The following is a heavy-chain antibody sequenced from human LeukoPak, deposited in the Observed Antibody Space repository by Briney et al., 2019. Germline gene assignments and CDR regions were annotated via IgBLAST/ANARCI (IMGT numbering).Heavy chain of an antibody. J-gene: IGHJ3*02. CDR3: AKCITMVRGVITDGYDI. Sequence: QPGGSLRLSCAASGFTFSSYAMSWVRQAPGKGLEWVSAISGSYDSTYYAESVKGRFTISRDNSKNTLYLQMNSLRAEGTAVYYCAKCITMVRGVITDGYDIWGQGTMVTASS. CDR1: GFTFSSYA. D-gene: IGHD3-10*01. V-gene: IGHV3-23*01. CDR2: ISGSYDST.